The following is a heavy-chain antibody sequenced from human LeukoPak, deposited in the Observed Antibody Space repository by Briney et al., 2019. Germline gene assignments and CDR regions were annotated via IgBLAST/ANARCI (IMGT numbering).Heavy chain of an antibody. V-gene: IGHV3-74*01. CDR2: INGDGSSK. D-gene: IGHD1-14*01. Sequence: GGSLRLSCAASGFTRSNYWMHLVRQAPGKGLVWVSRINGDGSSKSYADSVKGRFSISRDNTRNTVYMQMNSLRAEDTAVYYCTRGGGTSDYWGQGTLVTVSS. CDR3: TRGGGTSDY. CDR1: GFTRSNYW. J-gene: IGHJ4*02.